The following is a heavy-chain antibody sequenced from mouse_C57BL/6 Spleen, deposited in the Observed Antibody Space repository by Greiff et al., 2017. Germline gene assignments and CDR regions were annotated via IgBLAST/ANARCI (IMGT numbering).Heavy chain of an antibody. D-gene: IGHD3-2*02. Sequence: QVQLQQPGAELVRPGSSVKLSCKASGYTFTSYWMDWVKQRPGQGLEWIGNISPSDSETHYNQKFKDKATLTVDKSSSTAYMQLSSLTSEDSAVYYCARASGYYFDYWGQGTTLTVSS. CDR3: ARASGYYFDY. V-gene: IGHV1-61*01. J-gene: IGHJ2*01. CDR1: GYTFTSYW. CDR2: ISPSDSET.